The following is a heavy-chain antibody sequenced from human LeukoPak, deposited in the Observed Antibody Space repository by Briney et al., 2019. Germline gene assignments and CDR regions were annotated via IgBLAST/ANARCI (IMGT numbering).Heavy chain of an antibody. D-gene: IGHD3-22*01. Sequence: SETLSLTCTVSGGSISSYYWSWIRQPAGKGLEWIGRIYTSGSTNYNPSLKSRVTMSVDTSKNQFSLKLSSVTAADTAVYYCARVRALGGYYNYFDYWGQGTLVTVSS. CDR2: IYTSGST. CDR1: GGSISSYY. V-gene: IGHV4-4*07. J-gene: IGHJ4*02. CDR3: ARVRALGGYYNYFDY.